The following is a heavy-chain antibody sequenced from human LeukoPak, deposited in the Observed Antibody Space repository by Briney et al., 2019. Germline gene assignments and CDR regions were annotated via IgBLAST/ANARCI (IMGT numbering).Heavy chain of an antibody. J-gene: IGHJ4*02. CDR1: GGTFSSYA. Sequence: SVKVSCKASGGTFSSYAISWVRQAPGQGLEWTGRIIPILGIANYAQKFQGRVTITADKSTSTAYMELSSLRSEDTAVYYCARMTTAAGTQIFDYWGQGTLVTVSS. V-gene: IGHV1-69*04. CDR2: IIPILGIA. CDR3: ARMTTAAGTQIFDY. D-gene: IGHD6-13*01.